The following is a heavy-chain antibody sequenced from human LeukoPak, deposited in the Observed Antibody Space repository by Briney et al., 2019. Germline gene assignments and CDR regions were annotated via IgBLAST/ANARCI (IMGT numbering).Heavy chain of an antibody. CDR3: ARDGLPGRYYYDSSGYYYEPPTNFDY. J-gene: IGHJ4*02. V-gene: IGHV7-4-1*02. CDR2: INTNTGNP. Sequence: GASVKVSCKASGYTFTSYAMNWVRQAPGQGLEWRGWINTNTGNPTYAQGFTGRVVLSLDTSVSTAYLQISSLKAEDTAVYYCARDGLPGRYYYDSSGYYYEPPTNFDYWGQGTLVTVSS. D-gene: IGHD3-22*01. CDR1: GYTFTSYA.